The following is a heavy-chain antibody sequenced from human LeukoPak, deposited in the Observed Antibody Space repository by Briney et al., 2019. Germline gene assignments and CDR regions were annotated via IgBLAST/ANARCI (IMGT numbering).Heavy chain of an antibody. CDR1: GFTFSSYG. V-gene: IGHV3-30*18. J-gene: IGHJ5*02. CDR3: AKDQSKVAAAGSPTHNWFDP. CDR2: ISYDGSNK. D-gene: IGHD6-13*01. Sequence: GGSLRLSCAASGFTFSSYGMHWVRQAPGKGLEWVAVISYDGSNKYYADSVKGRFTISRDNSKNTLYLQMNSLRAEDTAVYYCAKDQSKVAAAGSPTHNWFDPWGQGTLVTVSS.